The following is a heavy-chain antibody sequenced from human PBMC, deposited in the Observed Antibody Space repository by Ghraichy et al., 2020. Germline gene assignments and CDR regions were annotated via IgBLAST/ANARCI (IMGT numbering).Heavy chain of an antibody. Sequence: LSLTCAASGLIFSSYWMTWVRQAPGKGLEWVSSIGGSITHIYYAASVKGRFIISRDNSKNSLYLQMDSLRAEDTAVYYCARGGSDIDVVPAAIISMDVWGQGTTVTVSS. D-gene: IGHD2-2*02. CDR3: ARGGSDIDVVPAAIISMDV. CDR1: GLIFSSYW. CDR2: IGGSITHI. J-gene: IGHJ6*02. V-gene: IGHV3-21*06.